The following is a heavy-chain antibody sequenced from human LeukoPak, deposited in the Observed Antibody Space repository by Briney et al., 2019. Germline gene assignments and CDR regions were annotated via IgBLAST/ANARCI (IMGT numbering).Heavy chain of an antibody. D-gene: IGHD5-12*01. CDR1: GFDFSGYW. Sequence: GGSLRLSCAVSGFDFSGYWMTWVRQAPGKGLEWVATMNHEGSETYYLHSVKGRFTISRDNAENSLYLLMDGLRPEDMAPYYCVRGGRATFDAWGQGTPVTVSS. CDR2: MNHEGSET. CDR3: VRGGRATFDA. J-gene: IGHJ4*02. V-gene: IGHV3-7*01.